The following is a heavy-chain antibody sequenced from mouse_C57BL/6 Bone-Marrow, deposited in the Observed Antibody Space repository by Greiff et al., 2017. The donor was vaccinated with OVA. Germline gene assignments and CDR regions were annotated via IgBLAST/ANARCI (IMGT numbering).Heavy chain of an antibody. CDR3: AYGNYGNYAMDY. J-gene: IGHJ4*01. CDR1: GYTFTSYG. D-gene: IGHD2-1*01. CDR2: IYPRSGNT. V-gene: IGHV1-81*01. Sequence: QVQLKQPGAELARPGASVKLSCKASGYTFTSYGISWVKQRTGQGLEWIGEIYPRSGNTYYNEKFKGKATLTADKSSSTAYMELRSLTSEDSAVYFCAYGNYGNYAMDYWGQGTSVTVSS.